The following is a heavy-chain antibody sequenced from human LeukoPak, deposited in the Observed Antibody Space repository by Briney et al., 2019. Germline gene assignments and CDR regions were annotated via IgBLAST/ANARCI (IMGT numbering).Heavy chain of an antibody. V-gene: IGHV4-39*07. J-gene: IGHJ4*02. Sequence: PSETLSLTCTVSGGSISGSTYYWAWIRQPPGKGLEWIGSVYYTGNTYHNPSLKSRVTISVDTSENQFSLKLSSVTAADTAVYYCAREGYSSPYYYFDQWGQGTLVTVSS. CDR2: VYYTGNT. D-gene: IGHD3-22*01. CDR3: AREGYSSPYYYFDQ. CDR1: GGSISGSTYY.